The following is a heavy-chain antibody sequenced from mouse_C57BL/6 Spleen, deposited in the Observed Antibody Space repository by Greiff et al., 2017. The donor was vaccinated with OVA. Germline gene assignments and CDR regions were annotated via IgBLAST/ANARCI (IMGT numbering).Heavy chain of an antibody. CDR1: GYAFSSSW. J-gene: IGHJ2*01. V-gene: IGHV1-82*01. Sequence: VQLQQSGPELVRPGASVKLSCKASGYAFSSSWMHWVKQRPGKGLEWIGRIYPGDGDTNYNRKFKGKATLTADKSSSTAYMQLSSLTSEDSAVCFCYYYFDYWGQGTTLTVSS. CDR2: IYPGDGDT. CDR3: YYYFDY.